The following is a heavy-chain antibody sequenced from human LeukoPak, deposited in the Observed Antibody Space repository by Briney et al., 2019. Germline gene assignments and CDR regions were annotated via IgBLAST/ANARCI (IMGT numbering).Heavy chain of an antibody. CDR1: GYTFTSYY. V-gene: IGHV1-46*01. CDR3: ARDRVGVVVPAAMPID. CDR2: INTSGGST. D-gene: IGHD2-2*01. Sequence: ASVKVSCKASGYTFTSYYMHWVRQAPGQGLEWMGIINTSGGSTSYAQKFQGRVTMTRDTSTSTVYMELSSLRSEDTAVYYCARDRVGVVVPAAMPIDWGQGTLVTVSS. J-gene: IGHJ4*02.